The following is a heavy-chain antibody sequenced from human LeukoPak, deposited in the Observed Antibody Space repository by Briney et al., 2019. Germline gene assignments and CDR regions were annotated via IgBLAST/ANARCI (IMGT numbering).Heavy chain of an antibody. V-gene: IGHV3-33*01. D-gene: IGHD3-10*01. CDR2: IWYDGSNK. CDR3: ARDDYGSGAYFDL. CDR1: GFTFNGYA. J-gene: IGHJ4*02. Sequence: GGSLRLSCAASGFTFNGYAMHWVRQAPGKGLEWVALIWYDGSNKYYTDSVKGRFTVSRDNSKNTLYLQMSTLRAEDTAVYYCARDDYGSGAYFDLWGQGTLVTVS.